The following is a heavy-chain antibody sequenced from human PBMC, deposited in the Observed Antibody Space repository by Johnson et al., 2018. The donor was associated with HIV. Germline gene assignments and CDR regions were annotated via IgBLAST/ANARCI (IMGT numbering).Heavy chain of an antibody. CDR2: IREDGSDK. V-gene: IGHV3-7*02. J-gene: IGHJ3*02. D-gene: IGHD2-8*01. CDR3: ASWGILYDAFEI. CDR1: GFIFSSYW. Sequence: VQLVESGGGVVQPGRSLRLSCAASGFIFSSYWMTWVRQAPGKGLEWLANIREDGSDKYYAGSVKGRFTISRDNAKNSLYLQMNSLRAEDTAVYYCASWGILYDAFEIWGQGTMVTVSS.